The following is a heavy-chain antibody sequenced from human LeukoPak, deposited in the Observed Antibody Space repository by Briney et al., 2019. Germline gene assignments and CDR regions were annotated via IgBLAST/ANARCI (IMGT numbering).Heavy chain of an antibody. J-gene: IGHJ3*02. V-gene: IGHV3-30*18. CDR1: GFTFSSYG. CDR2: ISYDGSNK. Sequence: GRSLRLSCAASGFTFSSYGMHWVRRAPGKGLEWVAVISYDGSNKYYADSVKGRFTISRDNSKNTLYLQMNSLRAEDTAVYYCAKGSYDSSGYDAFDIWGQGTMVTVSS. CDR3: AKGSYDSSGYDAFDI. D-gene: IGHD3-22*01.